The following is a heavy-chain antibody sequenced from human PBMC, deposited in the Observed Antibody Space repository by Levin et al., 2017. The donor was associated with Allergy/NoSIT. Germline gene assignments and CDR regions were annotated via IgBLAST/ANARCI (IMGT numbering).Heavy chain of an antibody. J-gene: IGHJ5*02. CDR1: GFSFGEYA. Sequence: GESLKISCTASGFSFGEYAMSWFRQAPGKGLEWVGFIRSKAYGGTTDYAASVKGRFTVSRDDSKGIAYLQMNSLKTEDTAVYYCTRDIVVRGDWFDPWGQGTLVTVSS. V-gene: IGHV3-49*03. CDR3: TRDIVVRGDWFDP. D-gene: IGHD3-10*01. CDR2: IRSKAYGGTT.